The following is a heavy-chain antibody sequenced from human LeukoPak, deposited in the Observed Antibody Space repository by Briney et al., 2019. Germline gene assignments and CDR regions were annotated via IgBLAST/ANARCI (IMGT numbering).Heavy chain of an antibody. V-gene: IGHV3-23*01. CDR2: ISGSGGST. CDR3: AKPAWFGESLYYFDY. J-gene: IGHJ4*02. D-gene: IGHD3-10*01. CDR1: GFTFSSYA. Sequence: GALRLSCAASGFTFSSYAMSWVRQAPGKGLEWVSAISGSGGSTYYADSVKGRFTISRDNSKNTLYLQMNSLRAEDTAVYYRAKPAWFGESLYYFDYWGQGTLVTVSS.